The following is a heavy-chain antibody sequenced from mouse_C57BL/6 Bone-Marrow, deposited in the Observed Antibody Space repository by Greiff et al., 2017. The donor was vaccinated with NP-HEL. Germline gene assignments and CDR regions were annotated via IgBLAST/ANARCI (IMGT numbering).Heavy chain of an antibody. V-gene: IGHV1-69*01. CDR3: ARNYDGSRWFAY. CDR1: GYTFTSYW. J-gene: IGHJ3*01. CDR2: IDPSDSYT. D-gene: IGHD2-4*01. Sequence: VQLQQSGAELVMPGASVKLSCTASGYTFTSYWMHWVKQRPGQGLEWIGEIDPSDSYTNYNQKFKGKSTLTVDQSSSTAYMQISSMTSEDSAVYYCARNYDGSRWFAYWGKGTLVTVAA.